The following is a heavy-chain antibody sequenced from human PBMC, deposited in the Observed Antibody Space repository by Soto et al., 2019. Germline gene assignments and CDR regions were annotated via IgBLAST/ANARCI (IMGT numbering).Heavy chain of an antibody. Sequence: EVELVESEGGLVQPGRSLRLSCTTSGFTIDDYAMHWVRQAPGKGLEWVSGITWNSDIIDYADSVKGRFTVSRDNAKNSLYLQMNSLRAEDTALYFCAKELGPAPSFDFWGQGTLLTVSS. CDR2: ITWNSDII. CDR3: AKELGPAPSFDF. CDR1: GFTIDDYA. D-gene: IGHD7-27*01. V-gene: IGHV3-9*01. J-gene: IGHJ4*02.